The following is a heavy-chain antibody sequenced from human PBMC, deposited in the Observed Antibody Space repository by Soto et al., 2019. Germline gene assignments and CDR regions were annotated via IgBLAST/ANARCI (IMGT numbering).Heavy chain of an antibody. CDR2: IIPIFGTA. J-gene: IGHJ6*02. V-gene: IGHV1-69*13. D-gene: IGHD3-22*01. CDR1: GGTFSSYA. CDR3: ARDASGTYYYDSSGYYGPPPYYYGMDV. Sequence: GASVKVSCKASGGTFSSYAISWVRQAPGQGLEWMGGIIPIFGTANYAQKFQGRVTITADESTSTAYMELSSLRSEDTAVYYCARDASGTYYYDSSGYYGPPPYYYGMDVWGQGTTVTVS.